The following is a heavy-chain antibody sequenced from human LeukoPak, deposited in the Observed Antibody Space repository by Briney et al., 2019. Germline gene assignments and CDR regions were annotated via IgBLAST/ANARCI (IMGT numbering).Heavy chain of an antibody. CDR2: IYYRRRD. CDR3: ARRARGAKFGSGAFDI. CDR1: GDSISRSNYY. Sequence: PSETLSLTCTVSGDSISRSNYYWGWIRQPPGKGLEWIGSIYYRRRDDYNPSLKSRVTISVDTSKNQFSLKLSSVTAADTAVYYCARRARGAKFGSGAFDIWGQGTMVTVSS. D-gene: IGHD3-10*01. J-gene: IGHJ3*02. V-gene: IGHV4-39*01.